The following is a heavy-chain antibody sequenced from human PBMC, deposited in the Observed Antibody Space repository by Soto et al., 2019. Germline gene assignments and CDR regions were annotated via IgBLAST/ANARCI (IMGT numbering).Heavy chain of an antibody. J-gene: IGHJ3*01. V-gene: IGHV3-7*01. CDR2: IKEDGSEQ. CDR1: GFTIGDFW. CDR3: FRDSEEQSGGTWYDALDV. Sequence: EVRLVESGGYLVQPGGSLRLSCAASGFTIGDFWMTWVRQAPGKGLEWMANIKEDGSEQNYGDSVKGRFTITRDNGEESLFLQMNSVRVEDTAVYYGFRDSEEQSGGTWYDALDVWGQGTLVTVSS. D-gene: IGHD2-15*01.